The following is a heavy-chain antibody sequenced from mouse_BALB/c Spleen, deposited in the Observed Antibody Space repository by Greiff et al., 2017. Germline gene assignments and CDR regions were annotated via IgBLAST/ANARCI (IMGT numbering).Heavy chain of an antibody. V-gene: IGHV2-9*02. CDR3: ASYYDYDGFAY. D-gene: IGHD2-4*01. CDR1: GFSLTSYG. J-gene: IGHJ3*01. Sequence: VQLKESGPGLVAPSQSLSITCTVSGFSLTSYGVHWVRQPPGKGLEWLGVIWAGGSTNYNSALMSRLSISKDNSKSQVFLKMNSLQTDDTAMYYCASYYDYDGFAYWGQGTLVTVSA. CDR2: IWAGGST.